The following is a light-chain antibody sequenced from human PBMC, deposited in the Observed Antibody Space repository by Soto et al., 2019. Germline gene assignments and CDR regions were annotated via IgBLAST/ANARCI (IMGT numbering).Light chain of an antibody. V-gene: IGKV3-11*01. Sequence: EIVLTQSPATLSLSPGERATLSCRASQSVGSSLAWYQQRPGQAPRLLIYDAFIRATGIPARFSGSESGTDFTLTISRLEPEDFAVYYCQQRSNWPITFGQGTRLEIK. CDR2: DAF. CDR1: QSVGSS. CDR3: QQRSNWPIT. J-gene: IGKJ5*01.